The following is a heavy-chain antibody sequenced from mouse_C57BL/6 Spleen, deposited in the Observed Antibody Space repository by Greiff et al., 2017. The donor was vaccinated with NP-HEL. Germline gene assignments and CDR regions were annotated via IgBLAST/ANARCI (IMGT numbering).Heavy chain of an antibody. CDR1: GYTFTDYY. CDR3: ARSLYYGYDGYAMDY. V-gene: IGHV1-75*01. J-gene: IGHJ4*01. Sequence: VQLQQSGPELVKPGASVKISCKASGYTFTDYYINWVKQRPGQGLEWIGWIFPGSGSTYYNEKFKGKATLTVDKSSSTAYMLLSSLTSEDSAVYFCARSLYYGYDGYAMDYWGQGTSVTVSS. D-gene: IGHD2-2*01. CDR2: IFPGSGST.